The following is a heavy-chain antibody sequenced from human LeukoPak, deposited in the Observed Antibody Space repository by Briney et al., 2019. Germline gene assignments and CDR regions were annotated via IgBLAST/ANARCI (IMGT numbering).Heavy chain of an antibody. Sequence: GGSLRLSCAASGFTFDDYVMHWVRQAPGKGLEWVSGISWNSGSIGYADSVKGRFTISRDNAKNSLYLQMNSLRAEDTALYYCAKGYCSSTSCRSHYWGQGTLVTVSS. D-gene: IGHD2-2*01. V-gene: IGHV3-9*01. CDR2: ISWNSGSI. J-gene: IGHJ4*02. CDR1: GFTFDDYV. CDR3: AKGYCSSTSCRSHY.